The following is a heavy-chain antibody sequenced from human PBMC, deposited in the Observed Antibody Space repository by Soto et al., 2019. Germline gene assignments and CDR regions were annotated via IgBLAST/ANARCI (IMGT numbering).Heavy chain of an antibody. CDR2: ISSSGSTI. Sequence: QVQLVESEGGLVKPGGSLRLSCAASGFTVSDYYMTWIRQAPGKGPEWVSHISSSGSTIYYADSVKGRFTISRDNAKNSLYLQMNSLRAEDTALYYCARDTTACFDYWGQGTLVTVSS. CDR3: ARDTTACFDY. V-gene: IGHV3-11*01. CDR1: GFTVSDYY. D-gene: IGHD4-17*01. J-gene: IGHJ4*02.